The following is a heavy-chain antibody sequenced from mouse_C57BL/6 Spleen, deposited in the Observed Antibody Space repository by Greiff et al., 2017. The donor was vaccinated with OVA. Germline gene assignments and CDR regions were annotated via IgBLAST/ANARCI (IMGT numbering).Heavy chain of an antibody. D-gene: IGHD2-4*01. J-gene: IGHJ4*01. CDR1: GFSLTSYG. Sequence: VQGVESGPGLVQPSQSLSITCTVSGFSLTSYGVHWVRQSPGKGLEWLGVIWRGGSTDYTAAFMSRLSITKDNSKSQVFFKMNSLQADDTAIYYCAGINYYAMDYWGQGTSVTVSS. V-gene: IGHV2-5*01. CDR2: IWRGGST. CDR3: AGINYYAMDY.